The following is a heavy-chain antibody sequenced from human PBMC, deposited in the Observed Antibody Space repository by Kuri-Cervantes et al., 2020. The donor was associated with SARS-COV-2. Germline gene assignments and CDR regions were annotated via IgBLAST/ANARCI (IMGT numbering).Heavy chain of an antibody. Sequence: GGSLKISCAASGFTFSSYAMHWVRQAPGKGLKWVAVISYDGSNKYYADSVKGRFTISRDNSKNTLYLQMNSLRAEDTAVYYCAGDYCGGDCHLGFQHWGQGTLVTVSS. CDR1: GFTFSSYA. D-gene: IGHD2-21*01. CDR2: ISYDGSNK. J-gene: IGHJ1*01. V-gene: IGHV3-30-3*01. CDR3: AGDYCGGDCHLGFQH.